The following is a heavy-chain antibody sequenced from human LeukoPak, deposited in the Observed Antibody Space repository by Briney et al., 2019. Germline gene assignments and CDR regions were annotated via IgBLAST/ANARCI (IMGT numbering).Heavy chain of an antibody. CDR1: GGSISRGGYY. V-gene: IGHV4-30-2*01. Sequence: SETLSLTCTVSGGSISRGGYYWRWIRQPPGKGLEWIGYIYHSGSTYYNPSLKSRVTISVDRSKNQFSLKLSSVTAADTAVYYCARVADCSSTSCHIEFQHWGQGTLVTVSS. CDR2: IYHSGST. J-gene: IGHJ1*01. D-gene: IGHD2-2*01. CDR3: ARVADCSSTSCHIEFQH.